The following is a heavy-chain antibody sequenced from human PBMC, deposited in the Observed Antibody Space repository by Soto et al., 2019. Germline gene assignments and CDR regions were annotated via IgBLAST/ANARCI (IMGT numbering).Heavy chain of an antibody. V-gene: IGHV3-48*02. J-gene: IGHJ6*02. Sequence: EVQLVESGGGLVQPGGSLRLSCAASGFTFSSYSMNWVRQAPGKGLEWVSYISSSSSTIYYADSVKGRFTISRDNAKNSLYLQMNRLRDEDTAVYYCARWGCISTSCYGSYYGMDVWGQGTTVTVSS. CDR1: GFTFSSYS. CDR3: ARWGCISTSCYGSYYGMDV. CDR2: ISSSSSTI. D-gene: IGHD2-2*01.